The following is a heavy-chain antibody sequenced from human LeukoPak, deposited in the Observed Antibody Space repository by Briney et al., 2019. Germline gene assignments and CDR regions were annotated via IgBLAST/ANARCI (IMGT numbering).Heavy chain of an antibody. V-gene: IGHV5-51*01. Sequence: GESPKISCKGSGYSFTSYWIGWVRQMPGKGLEWMGIIYPGDSDTRYSPSFQGQVTISADKSISTAYLQWSSLKASDTAMYYCARPPTMFRGRYDSWGQGPLVTVPS. CDR1: GYSFTSYW. CDR2: IYPGDSDT. J-gene: IGHJ4*02. D-gene: IGHD3-10*01. CDR3: ARPPTMFRGRYDS.